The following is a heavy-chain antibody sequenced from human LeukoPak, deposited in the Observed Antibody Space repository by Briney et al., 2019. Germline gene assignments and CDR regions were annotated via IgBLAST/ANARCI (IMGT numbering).Heavy chain of an antibody. CDR1: GFTFSNYA. CDR3: ARDLGCRTSSCRYNWFDP. J-gene: IGHJ5*02. V-gene: IGHV3-23*01. D-gene: IGHD2-2*01. Sequence: GGSLRLSCAASGFTFSNYAMTWVRQAPGGGLEWVAFISQSGGRSTDYADSVRGRFTISRDNSEDTLYLQMNSLRAEDTAVYHCARDLGCRTSSCRYNWFDPWGQRTLVTVSS. CDR2: ISQSGGRST.